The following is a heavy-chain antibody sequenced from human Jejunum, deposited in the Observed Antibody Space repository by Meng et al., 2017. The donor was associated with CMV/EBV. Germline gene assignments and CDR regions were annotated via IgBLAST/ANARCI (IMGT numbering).Heavy chain of an antibody. J-gene: IGHJ4*02. CDR1: GFTFSSSW. V-gene: IGHV3-7*01. CDR2: INQDGTQN. D-gene: IGHD1-26*01. CDR3: TKGGGNLDS. Sequence: SCAASGFTFSSSWMSWVRQAPGKGLEWVANINQDGTQNYYIDSVKGRFTISRDNARNSLYLQMNNLRVEDTAVYYCTKGGGNLDSWGQGTQVTVSS.